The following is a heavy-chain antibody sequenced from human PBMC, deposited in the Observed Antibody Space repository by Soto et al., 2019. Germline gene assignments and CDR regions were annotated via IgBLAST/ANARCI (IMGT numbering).Heavy chain of an antibody. CDR1: GGSISSGDYY. J-gene: IGHJ3*02. V-gene: IGHV4-30-4*01. CDR2: IYYSGST. CDR3: ARVKSIGEFTTDAFDI. Sequence: QVQLQESGPGLVKPSQTLSLTCTVSGGSISSGDYYWSWIRQPPGKGLEWIGYIYYSGSTYYNPSLKSRVTRSVDTSKNQCSLKLSSVTAADTAVYYCARVKSIGEFTTDAFDIWGQGTMVTVSS. D-gene: IGHD3-10*01.